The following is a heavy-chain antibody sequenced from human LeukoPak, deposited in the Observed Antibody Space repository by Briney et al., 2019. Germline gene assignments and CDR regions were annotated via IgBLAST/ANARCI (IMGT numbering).Heavy chain of an antibody. CDR1: GYTFTGYY. D-gene: IGHD6-13*01. J-gene: IGHJ5*02. CDR2: INPKSGGT. Sequence: GASVKVSCEASGYTFTGYYIHWVRQAPGQGLEWMGWINPKSGGTNYAQNFQGRVTVTSDTSISTAYMELSGLRFDDRAVYYCVRDMIAAAGTGAWGQGTLVTVSS. V-gene: IGHV1-2*02. CDR3: VRDMIAAAGTGA.